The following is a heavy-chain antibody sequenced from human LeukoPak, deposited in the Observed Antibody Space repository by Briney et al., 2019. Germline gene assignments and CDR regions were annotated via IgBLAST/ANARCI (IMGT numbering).Heavy chain of an antibody. V-gene: IGHV1-8*01. D-gene: IGHD3-9*01. Sequence: ASVKVSCKASGYTFTSYDINWVRQATGQGLEWMGWMNPNSGNTGYAQKFQGRVTMTRNTSISTAYMELSSLRSEDTAVYYCARAPLRYFDWPISPWEPDNWFDPWGRGTLVTVSS. J-gene: IGHJ5*02. CDR3: ARAPLRYFDWPISPWEPDNWFDP. CDR2: MNPNSGNT. CDR1: GYTFTSYD.